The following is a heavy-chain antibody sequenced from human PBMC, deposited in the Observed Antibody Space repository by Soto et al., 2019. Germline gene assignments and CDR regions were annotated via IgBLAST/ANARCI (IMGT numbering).Heavy chain of an antibody. CDR3: AKLACTYCVGPGRDPAIY. V-gene: IGHV3-23*01. Sequence: PGGSLRLSCAASTFTFSSYSLSWVRQAPGKGLEWVSSISGSGDITYYADSVRGRFIISSDNSKNALYLQMNSLRAEDTAIFYCAKLACTYCVGPGRDPAIYWGQGTLVTVSS. CDR1: TFTFSSYS. CDR2: ISGSGDIT. J-gene: IGHJ4*02. D-gene: IGHD2-21*01.